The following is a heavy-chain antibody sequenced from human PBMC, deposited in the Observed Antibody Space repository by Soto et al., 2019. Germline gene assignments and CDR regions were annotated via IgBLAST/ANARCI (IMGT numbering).Heavy chain of an antibody. J-gene: IGHJ5*02. V-gene: IGHV4-59*01. CDR1: GGSISSYY. CDR3: ARERREPEYSSSVVNNWFDP. Sequence: SETLSLTCTVSGGSISSYYWSWIRQPPGKGLEWIGYIYYSGSTNYNPSLKSRVTISVDTSRNQFSLKLSSVTAADTAVYYCARERREPEYSSSVVNNWFDPWGQGTLVTVSS. CDR2: IYYSGST. D-gene: IGHD6-6*01.